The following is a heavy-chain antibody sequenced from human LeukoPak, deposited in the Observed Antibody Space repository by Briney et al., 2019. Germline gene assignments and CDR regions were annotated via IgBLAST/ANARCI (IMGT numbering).Heavy chain of an antibody. D-gene: IGHD3-3*01. CDR2: TYYSGST. CDR3: ARVGDFWSGYLPYFDY. CDR1: GGAISSYY. J-gene: IGHJ4*02. V-gene: IGHV4-59*01. Sequence: PSETLSLTCTVLGGAISSYYWSWIRQPPGKGLEWIGYTYYSGSTNYNPSLKSRVTISVDTSKNQSSLKLSSVTAADTAVYYCARVGDFWSGYLPYFDYWGQGTLVTVSS.